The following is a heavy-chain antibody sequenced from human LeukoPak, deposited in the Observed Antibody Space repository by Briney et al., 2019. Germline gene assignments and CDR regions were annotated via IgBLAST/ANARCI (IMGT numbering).Heavy chain of an antibody. V-gene: IGHV3-30-3*01. D-gene: IGHD2-21*02. CDR2: ISYDGSNK. Sequence: PGRSLRLSCAASGFTFSSYAMHWVRQAPGKGLEWVAVISYDGSNKYYADSVKGRFTISRDNSKNALYLQMNSLRAEDTAVYYCARPYCGGDCYTPYYGMDVWGQGTTVTVSS. CDR3: ARPYCGGDCYTPYYGMDV. CDR1: GFTFSSYA. J-gene: IGHJ6*02.